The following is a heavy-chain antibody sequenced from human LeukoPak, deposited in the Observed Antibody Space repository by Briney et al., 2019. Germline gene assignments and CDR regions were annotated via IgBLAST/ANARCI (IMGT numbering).Heavy chain of an antibody. J-gene: IGHJ4*02. V-gene: IGHV3-13*04. CDR1: GLTFSDND. D-gene: IGHD1-1*01. Sequence: PGGSLRLSCAASGLTFSDNDMLWVRQATGKGLEWVSRIGSAGDTYYAGSVKGRFSLSRDNAKSSLFLQMNSLRAGDTAVYYCARGRIGTYAGSWLLDYWGQGTLVTVSS. CDR2: IGSAGDT. CDR3: ARGRIGTYAGSWLLDY.